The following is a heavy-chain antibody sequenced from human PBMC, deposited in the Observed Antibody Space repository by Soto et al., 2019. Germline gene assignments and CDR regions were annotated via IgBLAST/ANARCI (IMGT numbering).Heavy chain of an antibody. CDR2: MSSDGSKI. CDR1: GFDFTYYA. J-gene: IGHJ4*02. V-gene: IGHV3-30*18. Sequence: QVQLVESGGGAVQPGASLSLSCVASGFDFTYYAMHWVRQAPGKGLESVAVMSSDGSKIHHTDSVKGRFTISRDNSKNTLYLQMNSLRKEDTAVYFCAKDEGVGGTLGLFDYWGQGTLVSVSS. D-gene: IGHD1-26*01. CDR3: AKDEGVGGTLGLFDY.